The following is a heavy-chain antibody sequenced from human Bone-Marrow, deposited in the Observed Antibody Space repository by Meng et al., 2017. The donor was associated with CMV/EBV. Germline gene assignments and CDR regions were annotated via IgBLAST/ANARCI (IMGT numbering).Heavy chain of an antibody. V-gene: IGHV3-49*04. Sequence: GESLKISCTASGFTFGDYAMSWVRQAPGKGVEWVGFIRSKAYGGTTEYAASVKGRFTISRDDSKSIAYLQMNSLKTEDTSVYYCTADYDFWSLSRLDWGQGTLVTVSS. CDR1: GFTFGDYA. J-gene: IGHJ4*02. CDR3: TADYDFWSLSRLD. D-gene: IGHD3-3*01. CDR2: IRSKAYGGTT.